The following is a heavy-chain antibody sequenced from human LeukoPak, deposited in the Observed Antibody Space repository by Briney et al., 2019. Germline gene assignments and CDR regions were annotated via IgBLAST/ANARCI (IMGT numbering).Heavy chain of an antibody. J-gene: IGHJ4*02. CDR3: ARGSRVVVVAATMYF. V-gene: IGHV1-2*02. CDR2: INPNSGGT. D-gene: IGHD2-15*01. Sequence: ASVKVSCKASGYTFTGYDMHWVRQAPGQGLEWMGWINPNSGGTNYAQKFQGRVTMTRDTSISTAYMELSRLRSDDTAVYYCARGSRVVVVAATMYFWGQGPLVLVTS. CDR1: GYTFTGYD.